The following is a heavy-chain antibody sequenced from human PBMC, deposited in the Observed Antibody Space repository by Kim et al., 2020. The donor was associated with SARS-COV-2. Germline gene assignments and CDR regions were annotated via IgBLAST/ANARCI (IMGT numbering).Heavy chain of an antibody. CDR3: AKDRRGSSSSEYFQH. D-gene: IGHD6-6*01. Sequence: GEDRLTVSSNNSKNTLYLQMNSLRPEDTAVYYCAKDRRGSSSSEYFQHWGQGTLVTVSS. J-gene: IGHJ1*01. V-gene: IGHV3-30*02.